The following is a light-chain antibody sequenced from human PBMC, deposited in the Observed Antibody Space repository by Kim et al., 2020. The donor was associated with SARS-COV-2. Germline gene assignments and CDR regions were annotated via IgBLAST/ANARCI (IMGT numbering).Light chain of an antibody. CDR2: AVT. CDR3: SSYAGSNSWV. Sequence: QSALTQPPSASGSLGQSVTMSCTGSSSDVGGYNYVSWYQQQPGKAPKLMIYAVTKRPSGVPDRFSGSKSGNTASLTVSGLQAEDEADYYCSSYAGSNSWVFGAGTKVTVL. V-gene: IGLV2-8*01. CDR1: SSDVGGYNY. J-gene: IGLJ3*02.